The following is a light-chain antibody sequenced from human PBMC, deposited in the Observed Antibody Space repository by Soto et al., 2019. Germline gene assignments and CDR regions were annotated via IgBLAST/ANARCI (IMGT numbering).Light chain of an antibody. J-gene: IGKJ2*01. CDR1: QSVLFSSNNQNY. V-gene: IGKV4-1*01. CDR3: LHFWGSPYS. Sequence: DIVMTQSPDSLAVSLGERATINCKSSQSVLFSSNNQNYVAWYQHKAGQPPKLLIYWASTRESGVPDRFSGSGSGTDFTLTISSQQAEDVAVYYGLHFWGSPYSFGQGTKVDLK. CDR2: WAS.